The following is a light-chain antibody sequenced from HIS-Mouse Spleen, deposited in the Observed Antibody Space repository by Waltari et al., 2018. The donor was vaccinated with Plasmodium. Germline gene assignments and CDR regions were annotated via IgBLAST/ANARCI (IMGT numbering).Light chain of an antibody. CDR1: QSISSY. CDR2: AAS. CDR3: QQSYSTPQLT. Sequence: DIQMTQSPSSLSASVGDRVTINCRASQSISSYLNWYQQKPGKAPKLLIYAASSLQSRGPSRCSGSRSGTDVTSIISSMQPQDFATYYCQQSYSTPQLTFGGGTKVEIK. J-gene: IGKJ4*01. V-gene: IGKV1-39*01.